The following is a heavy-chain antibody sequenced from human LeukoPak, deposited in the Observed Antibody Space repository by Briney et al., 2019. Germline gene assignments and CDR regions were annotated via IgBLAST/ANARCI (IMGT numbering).Heavy chain of an antibody. D-gene: IGHD2-2*01. Sequence: SETLSLTYTVSGGSISSSSYYWGWSRQPPGKGLVWIGSIYYSGSTYYNPSLKSRVTISVDTSKNQFSLKLSSVTAADTAVYYCAREPPVVPAACWMDVWGKGTTVTVSS. CDR2: IYYSGST. CDR1: GGSISSSSYY. CDR3: AREPPVVPAACWMDV. V-gene: IGHV4-39*02. J-gene: IGHJ6*04.